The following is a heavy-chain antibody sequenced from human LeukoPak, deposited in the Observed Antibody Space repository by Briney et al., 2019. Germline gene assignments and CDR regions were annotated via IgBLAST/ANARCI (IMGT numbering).Heavy chain of an antibody. CDR2: INHSGST. Sequence: PSETLSLTCAVYGGSFSGYYWSWIRQPPGKGLEWIGEINHSGSTNYNPSLKSRVTISVDTSKNQFSLKLSSVTAADTAVYYCARKGDYYGSGSYLYWGQGTLVTVSS. CDR3: ARKGDYYGSGSYLY. V-gene: IGHV4-34*01. D-gene: IGHD3-10*01. J-gene: IGHJ4*02. CDR1: GGSFSGYY.